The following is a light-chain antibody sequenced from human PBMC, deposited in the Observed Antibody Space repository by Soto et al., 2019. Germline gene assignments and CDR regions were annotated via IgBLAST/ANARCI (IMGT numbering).Light chain of an antibody. CDR1: QSISSY. CDR2: AAS. J-gene: IGKJ4*01. Sequence: DIQMTQSPSSLSASVGDRVTITCRASQSISSYLNWYQQKPGKAPKLLIYAASSLQSGVPSRFSGSGSGTEFTLTISSLQPDDIATYYCQKYDSAPRTFGGGTKVDIK. V-gene: IGKV1-39*01. CDR3: QKYDSAPRT.